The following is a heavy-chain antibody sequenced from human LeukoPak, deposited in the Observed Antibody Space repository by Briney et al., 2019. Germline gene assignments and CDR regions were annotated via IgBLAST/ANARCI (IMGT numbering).Heavy chain of an antibody. D-gene: IGHD3-22*01. Sequence: PGRSLRLSCAASGFTFDDYAMHWVRQAPGKGLEWVSGITWNSGSIAYADSVKGRFTISRDNAKNSLYLQMNSLRAEDTALYYCAKDINYDSSGYYRDWGQGTLVTVSS. CDR3: AKDINYDSSGYYRD. CDR1: GFTFDDYA. J-gene: IGHJ4*02. V-gene: IGHV3-9*01. CDR2: ITWNSGSI.